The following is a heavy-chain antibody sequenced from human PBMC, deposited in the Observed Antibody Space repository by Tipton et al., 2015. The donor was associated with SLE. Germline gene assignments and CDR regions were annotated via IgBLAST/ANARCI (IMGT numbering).Heavy chain of an antibody. CDR2: IYSGGST. CDR1: GFTVSSNY. CDR3: ARDPADYYYYGMDV. J-gene: IGHJ6*02. V-gene: IGHV3-53*01. Sequence: SLRLSCAASGFTVSSNYMSWVRQAPGKGLEWVSVIYSGGSTYYADSVKGRFTISRHNSKNTLYLQMNSLRAEDTAVYYCARDPADYYYYGMDVWGQGTTVTVSS.